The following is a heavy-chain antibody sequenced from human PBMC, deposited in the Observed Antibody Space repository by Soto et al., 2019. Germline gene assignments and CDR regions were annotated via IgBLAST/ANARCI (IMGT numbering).Heavy chain of an antibody. CDR2: INAGNGNT. J-gene: IGHJ4*02. CDR3: ASRGYSYGLDD. V-gene: IGHV1-3*01. CDR1: GSTFTSYA. Sequence: XSVEVCCXSSGSTFTSYARNWVRQAPGQRLEWMGWINAGNGNTKYSQKFQGRVTITRDTSASTAYMELSSLRSEDTAVYYCASRGYSYGLDDWGQGTLVTFSS. D-gene: IGHD5-18*01.